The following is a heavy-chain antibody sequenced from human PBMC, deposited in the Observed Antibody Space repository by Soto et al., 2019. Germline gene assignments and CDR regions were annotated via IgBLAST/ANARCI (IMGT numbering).Heavy chain of an antibody. Sequence: AASVKVSCKASGYTFTSYGISWVRQAPGQGLEWMGWISAYNGNTNYAQKLQGRVTMTTDTSTSTAYMELRSLRSDDTAVYYCAREGCSGGSCYSRVHYYYYYGMDVWGQGTTVTVSS. J-gene: IGHJ6*02. D-gene: IGHD2-15*01. CDR2: ISAYNGNT. CDR1: GYTFTSYG. CDR3: AREGCSGGSCYSRVHYYYYYGMDV. V-gene: IGHV1-18*01.